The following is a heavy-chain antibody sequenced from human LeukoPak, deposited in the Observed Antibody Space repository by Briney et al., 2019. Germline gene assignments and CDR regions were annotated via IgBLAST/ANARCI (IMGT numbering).Heavy chain of an antibody. Sequence: NPSETLSLTCTVFGGSISGYYWSWIRQPAGKGLEWIGRIHSSGSTNYNPSLKSRVIISVDKSRNQFSLKVRSVTAADTAEYYCAGTIAPAGSDAFDIWGQGTVVTVSS. CDR2: IHSSGST. V-gene: IGHV4-4*07. D-gene: IGHD6-13*01. CDR1: GGSISGYY. J-gene: IGHJ3*02. CDR3: AGTIAPAGSDAFDI.